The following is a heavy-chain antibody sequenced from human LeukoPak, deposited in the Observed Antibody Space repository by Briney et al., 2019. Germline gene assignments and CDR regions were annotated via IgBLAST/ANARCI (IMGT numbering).Heavy chain of an antibody. V-gene: IGHV4-30-4*01. CDR3: ARHIYNYYDSSGYYYFDY. CDR2: IYYSGST. Sequence: SETLSLTCTVSGGSISSGDYYWSWIRQPPGKGLEWIGYIYYSGSTYYNPSLKSQVTISVDTSKNQFSLKLSSVTAADTAVYYCARHIYNYYDSSGYYYFDYWGQGTLVTVSS. CDR1: GGSISSGDYY. J-gene: IGHJ4*02. D-gene: IGHD3-22*01.